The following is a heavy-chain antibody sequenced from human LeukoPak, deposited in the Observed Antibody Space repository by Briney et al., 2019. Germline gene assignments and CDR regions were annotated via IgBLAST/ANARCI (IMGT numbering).Heavy chain of an antibody. D-gene: IGHD4/OR15-4a*01. CDR3: ARGYGAYAY. CDR1: GFTFSSYW. CDR2: ISDDGSTT. V-gene: IGHV3-74*01. Sequence: GGSLRLSCAASGFTFSSYWMHWVRQAPGKGLVRVSRISDDGSTTTYADSVKGRFTISRDNAKNTLYLQMNSLRAEDTAVYYCARGYGAYAYWGQGTLVTVSS. J-gene: IGHJ4*02.